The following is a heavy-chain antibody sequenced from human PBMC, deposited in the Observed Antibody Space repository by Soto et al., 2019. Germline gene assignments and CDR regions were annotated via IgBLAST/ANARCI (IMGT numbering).Heavy chain of an antibody. V-gene: IGHV1-69*12. CDR1: GGTFSSYA. J-gene: IGHJ6*02. Sequence: QVQLVQSGAEVKKPGSSVKVSCKASGGTFSSYAISWVRQAPGQGLEWMGGIIPIFGTADYAQKIQGRVTITADESTSTAYVELSSLRSEDTAVYYCAKNPENYFYGMDFWGQGTTVTVSS. CDR2: IIPIFGTA. CDR3: AKNPENYFYGMDF.